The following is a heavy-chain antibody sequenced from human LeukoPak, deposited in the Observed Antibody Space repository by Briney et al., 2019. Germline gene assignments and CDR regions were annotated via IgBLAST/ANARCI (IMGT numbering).Heavy chain of an antibody. Sequence: SETLSLTCTVSGGSISRYYWSWIRQPPGKGLEWIGYIYYSGSTNYNPSLKSRVTISVDTSKNQFSLKLSSVTAADTAVYYCARLTYGMDVWGQGTTVTVSS. J-gene: IGHJ6*02. V-gene: IGHV4-59*08. CDR1: GGSISRYY. D-gene: IGHD2-21*02. CDR2: IYYSGST. CDR3: ARLTYGMDV.